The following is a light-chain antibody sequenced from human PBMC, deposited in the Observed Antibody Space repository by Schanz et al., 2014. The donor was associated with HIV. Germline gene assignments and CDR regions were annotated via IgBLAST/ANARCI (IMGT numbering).Light chain of an antibody. V-gene: IGLV2-8*01. J-gene: IGLJ1*01. CDR2: EVS. CDR3: SSYTSSSSYV. Sequence: QSVLTQPPSASGSPGQSVTISCTGTSSDVGGYNYVSWCQQHPGKAPKLMIYEVSKRPSGVPDRFSGSKSGNTASLTVSGLQAEDEADYYCSSYTSSSSYVFGTGTKLTVL. CDR1: SSDVGGYNY.